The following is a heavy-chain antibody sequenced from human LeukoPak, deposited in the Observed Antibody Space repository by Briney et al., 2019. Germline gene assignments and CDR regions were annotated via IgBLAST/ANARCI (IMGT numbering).Heavy chain of an antibody. D-gene: IGHD3-10*01. CDR2: IDPCDSYT. J-gene: IGHJ4*02. Sequence: GAPLQICCEGSGSIFTSYWISCVRQLPGKGLEGMGGIDPCDSYTNYSPSFQGHVTISADKSISTAYLQWSSLKASGTAMYYCARHEVGYYYGSGSYYRSYYFDYGGQGTLVTVS. V-gene: IGHV5-10-1*01. CDR1: GSIFTSYW. CDR3: ARHEVGYYYGSGSYYRSYYFDY.